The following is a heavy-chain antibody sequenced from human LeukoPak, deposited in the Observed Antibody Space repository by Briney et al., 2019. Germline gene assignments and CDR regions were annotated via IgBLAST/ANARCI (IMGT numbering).Heavy chain of an antibody. CDR3: AKDPNWGFKGGMDV. Sequence: PGGSLRLSCAASGFTFDDYAMHWVRQAPGQGLEGVSGISWNSGSIGYADSVKGRFTISRDNAKNSLYLQMNSLRAEDTALYYCAKDPNWGFKGGMDVWGQGTTVTVSS. D-gene: IGHD7-27*01. V-gene: IGHV3-9*01. CDR2: ISWNSGSI. CDR1: GFTFDDYA. J-gene: IGHJ6*02.